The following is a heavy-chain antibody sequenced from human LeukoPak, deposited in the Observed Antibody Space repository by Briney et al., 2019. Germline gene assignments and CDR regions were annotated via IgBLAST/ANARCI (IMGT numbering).Heavy chain of an antibody. D-gene: IGHD6-19*01. Sequence: GGSLRLSCAASGFTSSSYAMSWVRQAPGKGLEWVSAISGSGGSTYYADSVKGRFTISRDNSKNTLYLQMNSLRVEDTAVYYCAKGETAVAGLDYWGQGTLVTVSS. CDR3: AKGETAVAGLDY. V-gene: IGHV3-23*01. CDR2: ISGSGGST. CDR1: GFTSSSYA. J-gene: IGHJ4*02.